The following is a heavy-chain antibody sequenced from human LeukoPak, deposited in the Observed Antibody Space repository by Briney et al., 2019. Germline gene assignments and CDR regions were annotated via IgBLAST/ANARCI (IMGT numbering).Heavy chain of an antibody. Sequence: ASVTLSCNASGYTFTSYYIGLERHAPGQGHEWVGIINPSGDSTSYAQKFQGRVTMTRDMSTNAVYMELSSLRSEDTAVYYCARGGGRYYDYWGQGTLVTVSS. J-gene: IGHJ4*02. D-gene: IGHD1-26*01. CDR2: INPSGDST. CDR1: GYTFTSYY. CDR3: ARGGGRYYDY. V-gene: IGHV1-46*01.